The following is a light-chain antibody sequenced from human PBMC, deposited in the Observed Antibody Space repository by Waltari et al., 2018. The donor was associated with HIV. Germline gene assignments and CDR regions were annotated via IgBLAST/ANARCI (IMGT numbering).Light chain of an antibody. Sequence: QSALTPPRSVSESPGQSVTISCTGPSSDVGGYNYVSWYQQHPGKAPKLMIYDVSKRPSGVPDRFSGSKSGNTASLTISGLQAEDEADYYCCSYAGSYTFVFGGGTKLTVL. CDR3: CSYAGSYTFV. CDR2: DVS. J-gene: IGLJ2*01. CDR1: SSDVGGYNY. V-gene: IGLV2-11*01.